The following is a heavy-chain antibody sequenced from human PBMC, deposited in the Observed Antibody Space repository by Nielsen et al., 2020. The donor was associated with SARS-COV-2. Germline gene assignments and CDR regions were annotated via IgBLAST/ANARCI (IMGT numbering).Heavy chain of an antibody. D-gene: IGHD3-10*01. CDR1: GGSFSGYY. V-gene: IGHV4-34*01. CDR2: INHSGST. CDR3: ARAPRGEDENYYYYYYMDV. J-gene: IGHJ6*03. Sequence: SETLSLTCAVYGGSFSGYYWSWIRQPPGKGLEWIGEINHSGSTNYNPSLKSRVTISVDTSKNQFSLKLSSVTAADTAVYYCARAPRGEDENYYYYYYMDVWGKGTTVTVSS.